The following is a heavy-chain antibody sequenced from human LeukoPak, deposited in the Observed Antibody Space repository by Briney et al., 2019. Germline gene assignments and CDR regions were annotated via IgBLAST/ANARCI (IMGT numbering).Heavy chain of an antibody. D-gene: IGHD2-15*01. J-gene: IGHJ5*02. CDR3: AREGFGNIVAVLAAPFWFAP. V-gene: IGHV1-18*04. CDR2: ISPYNGNI. CDR1: GYTFTTYG. Sequence: ASVKVSCKASGYTFTTYGTTWVRQAPGQGLEWMGWISPYNGNINYAQKFQGRLTLSTDTSTTTAFMELTSLTSDDTAIYYCAREGFGNIVAVLAAPFWFAPWGQGTQVTVSS.